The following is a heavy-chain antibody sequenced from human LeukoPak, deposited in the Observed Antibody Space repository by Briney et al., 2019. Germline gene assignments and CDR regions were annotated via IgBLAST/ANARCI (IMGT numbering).Heavy chain of an antibody. Sequence: GGSLRLSCAASGFTFSTYAMTWVRQAPGKGLEWVSVISSSGVSTYYADSVKGRFTISRDNSKNTLYLQMNSLRAEDTAVYYCAKRSVYCSGGSCSSRYYFDYWGQGALVTVSS. CDR2: ISSSGVST. CDR3: AKRSVYCSGGSCSSRYYFDY. V-gene: IGHV3-23*01. J-gene: IGHJ4*02. CDR1: GFTFSTYA. D-gene: IGHD2-15*01.